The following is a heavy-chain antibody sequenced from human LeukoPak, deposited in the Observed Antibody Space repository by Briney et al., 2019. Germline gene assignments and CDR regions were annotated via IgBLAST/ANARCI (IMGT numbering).Heavy chain of an antibody. CDR3: ARDGTYYYDSSSLIAGFDP. D-gene: IGHD3-22*01. Sequence: ASVKVSCKASGYTFTSYAMNWVRQAPGQGLEWMGWINTNTGNPTYAQGFTGRFVFSLDTSVSTAYLQISSLKAEDTAVYYCARDGTYYYDSSSLIAGFDPWGQETLVTVSS. CDR1: GYTFTSYA. J-gene: IGHJ5*02. V-gene: IGHV7-4-1*02. CDR2: INTNTGNP.